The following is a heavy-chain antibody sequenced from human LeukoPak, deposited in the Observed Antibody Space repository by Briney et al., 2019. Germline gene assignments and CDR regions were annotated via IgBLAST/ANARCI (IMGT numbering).Heavy chain of an antibody. V-gene: IGHV2-5*01. CDR2: IYWNDNK. CDR3: AHRRGYYGSGSSNWFDP. CDR1: GFSLSTSGVG. J-gene: IGHJ5*02. Sequence: ASGPTLVKPTQTLTLTCTFSGFSLSTSGVGVGWIRQPPGKALEWLALIYWNDNKRYSPSLKSRLTITKDTSKNQVVLTMTNMDPVDTATYYCAHRRGYYGSGSSNWFDPWGQGTLVTVSS. D-gene: IGHD3-10*01.